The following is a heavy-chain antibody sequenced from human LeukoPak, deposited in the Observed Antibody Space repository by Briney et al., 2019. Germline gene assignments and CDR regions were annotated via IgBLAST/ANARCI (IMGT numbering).Heavy chain of an antibody. Sequence: SETLSLTCTVSGGSISSGSYYWSWIRQPAGKGLEWIGRIYTSGSTNYNPSLKSRVTISVDTSKNQFSLKLSSVTAADTAVYYCARRSIAARSEYWGQGTLVTVSS. CDR2: IYTSGST. V-gene: IGHV4-61*02. J-gene: IGHJ4*02. CDR1: GGSISSGSYY. CDR3: ARRSIAARSEY. D-gene: IGHD6-6*01.